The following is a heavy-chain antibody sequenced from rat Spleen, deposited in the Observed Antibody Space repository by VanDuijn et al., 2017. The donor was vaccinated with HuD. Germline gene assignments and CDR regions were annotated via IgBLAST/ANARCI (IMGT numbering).Heavy chain of an antibody. CDR3: ARRTMGIFDY. CDR2: ISNDGGTT. D-gene: IGHD1-7*01. V-gene: IGHV5-58*01. Sequence: EVQLVESGGGLVQPGRSLKLSCVASGFTFSRYWMYWVRQAPGKGLEWVSSISNDGGTTYYPDSVKGRFTISRDNAKSTLYLQMDSLRSEDTATYYCARRTMGIFDYWGQGVMVTVSS. CDR1: GFTFSRYW. J-gene: IGHJ2*01.